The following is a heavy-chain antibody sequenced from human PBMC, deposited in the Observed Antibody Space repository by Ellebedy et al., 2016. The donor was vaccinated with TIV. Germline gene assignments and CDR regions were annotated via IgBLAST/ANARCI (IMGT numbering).Heavy chain of an antibody. CDR3: ARGGEGVAEFGV. J-gene: IGHJ6*03. V-gene: IGHV4-4*07. CDR1: GGSISSYY. Sequence: GSLRLXXTVSGGSISSYYWSWIRQPAGKGLEWIGRIYSSGSTDYSPSLESRVTMSVDTSKNQFSLKLSSVTAADTAMYYCARGGEGVAEFGVWGKGTTVTVSS. D-gene: IGHD3-10*01. CDR2: IYSSGST.